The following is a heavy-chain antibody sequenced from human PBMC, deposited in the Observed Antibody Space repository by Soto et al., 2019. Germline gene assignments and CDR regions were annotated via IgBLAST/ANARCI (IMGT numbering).Heavy chain of an antibody. CDR1: GFTFSNYW. CDR2: IKPDGIEK. D-gene: IGHD3-3*01. Sequence: GSLRLSCAASGFTFSNYWMSWVRQAPGKGLEWVANIKPDGIEKYYVDSVRGRFTISRDHTKDSLYLQMTSLRAEDSAVYYCARDEAYDFSGWDWGQRTPVTVSS. CDR3: ARDEAYDFSGWD. V-gene: IGHV3-7*01. J-gene: IGHJ4*02.